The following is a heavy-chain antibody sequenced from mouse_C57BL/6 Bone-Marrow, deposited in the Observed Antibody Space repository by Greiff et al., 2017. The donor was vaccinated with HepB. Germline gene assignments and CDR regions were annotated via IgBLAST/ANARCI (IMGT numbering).Heavy chain of an antibody. CDR2: INPNNGGT. V-gene: IGHV1-26*01. CDR3: ARIGDYDWFAD. CDR1: GYTFTDYY. D-gene: IGHD2-4*01. J-gene: IGHJ3*01. Sequence: VQLQQSGPELVKPGASVKISCKASGYTFTDYYMNWVKQSHGKSLEWIGDINPNNGGTSYNQKFKGKATLTVDKSSSTAYMELRSLTSEDSAVYYCARIGDYDWFADWGQGTLVTVSA.